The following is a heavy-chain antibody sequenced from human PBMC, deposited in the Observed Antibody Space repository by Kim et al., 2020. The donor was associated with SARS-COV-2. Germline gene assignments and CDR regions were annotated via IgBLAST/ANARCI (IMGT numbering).Heavy chain of an antibody. D-gene: IGHD2-2*01. CDR3: ARGERQLLHYYYFYMDV. CDR2: ISDKGGTT. V-gene: IGHV3-64*01. J-gene: IGHJ6*03. Sequence: GGSLRLSCAASGFTFSSYAMHWVRQAPGKGLEYVSAISDKGGTTYYANSVKGRFIISRDNPKNTLYLQMGSLRAEDMAVYYCARGERQLLHYYYFYMDVWGKGTTVTVSS. CDR1: GFTFSSYA.